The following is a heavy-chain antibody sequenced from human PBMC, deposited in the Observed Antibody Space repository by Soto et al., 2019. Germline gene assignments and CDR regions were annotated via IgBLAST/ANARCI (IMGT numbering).Heavy chain of an antibody. CDR2: IYYSGST. CDR1: GGSISSYY. V-gene: IGHV4-59*08. J-gene: IGHJ4*02. Sequence: SETLSLTCTVSGGSISSYYWSWIRQPPGKGLEWIGYIYYSGSTNYNPSLKSRVTISVDTSKNQFSLKLSSVTAADTAVYYCARLDVYSGYDSAFDYWGQGTLVTVSS. CDR3: ARLDVYSGYDSAFDY. D-gene: IGHD5-12*01.